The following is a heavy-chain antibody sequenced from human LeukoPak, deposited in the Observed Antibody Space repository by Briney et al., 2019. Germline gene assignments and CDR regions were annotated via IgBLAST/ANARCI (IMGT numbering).Heavy chain of an antibody. Sequence: GGSLRLSCAASGFTFSGYAMSWVRQAPGKGLEWVSAICGSDGSTYYAGSVKGRFTISRDNSKNTLYLQMNSLRAEDTAVYYCAKPARRVVVAAAYDYWGQGTLVTVSS. D-gene: IGHD2-15*01. V-gene: IGHV3-23*01. CDR1: GFTFSGYA. J-gene: IGHJ4*02. CDR2: ICGSDGST. CDR3: AKPARRVVVAAAYDY.